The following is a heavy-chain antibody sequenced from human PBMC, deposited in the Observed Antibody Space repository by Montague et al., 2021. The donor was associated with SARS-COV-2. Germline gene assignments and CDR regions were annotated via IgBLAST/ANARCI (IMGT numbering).Heavy chain of an antibody. CDR1: GGSISSYY. D-gene: IGHD2-2*01. J-gene: IGHJ6*02. CDR2: ISYSGST. CDR3: SNFRRTQLLFGTLYYGMDV. Sequence: SETLSLTCTVSGGSISSYYWSWIRQPPGRGPQRIGYISYSGSTNYNPSLKSRVTISVDTSKNNFTLRLSAVTAADTAVYYCSNFRRTQLLFGTLYYGMDVWGQGTTVTVSS. V-gene: IGHV4-59*01.